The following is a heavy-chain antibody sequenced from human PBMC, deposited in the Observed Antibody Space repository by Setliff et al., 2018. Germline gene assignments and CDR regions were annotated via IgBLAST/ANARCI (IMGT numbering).Heavy chain of an antibody. CDR3: ARYDSSGYSENYYFDY. V-gene: IGHV4-39*07. CDR2: VYYSGNT. CDR1: GGSISTTDYY. Sequence: LSLTCTVSGGSISTTDYYWGWIRQPPGKGLEWIGCVYYSGNTYYSPFLKSRVTMFVDTSKNQFSLMLYSVTAADTAIYYCARYDSSGYSENYYFDYWGQGTLVTVSS. D-gene: IGHD3-22*01. J-gene: IGHJ4*02.